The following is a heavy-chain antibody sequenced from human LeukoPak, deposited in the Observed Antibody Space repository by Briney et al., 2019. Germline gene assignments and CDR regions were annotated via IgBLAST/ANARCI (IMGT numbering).Heavy chain of an antibody. D-gene: IGHD6-13*01. J-gene: IGHJ4*02. Sequence: GGSLRLSCAASGFTFRSYSMNWVRQPPGKGLDWVSSISSSSSYIYYADSVKGRFTVSRDNAKNSLYLQMNSLRAEDTAVYYCARISSSSWRYFDYWGQGTLVTVSS. CDR2: ISSSSSYI. CDR1: GFTFRSYS. V-gene: IGHV3-21*01. CDR3: ARISSSSWRYFDY.